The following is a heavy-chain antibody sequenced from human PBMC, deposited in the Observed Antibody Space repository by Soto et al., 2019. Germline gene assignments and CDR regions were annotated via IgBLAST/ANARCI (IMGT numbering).Heavy chain of an antibody. Sequence: GGSLRLSCAASGFTFDTVSMNWIRQAPGKGLEWVSYISGRSTVIYYADSVKGRFTISRDNAKNSLYLQMNSLRDEDSAVYYCARVRSGSYYYLDYWGQGTLVTVSS. CDR3: ARVRSGSYYYLDY. CDR1: GFTFDTVS. D-gene: IGHD1-26*01. V-gene: IGHV3-48*02. J-gene: IGHJ4*02. CDR2: ISGRSTVI.